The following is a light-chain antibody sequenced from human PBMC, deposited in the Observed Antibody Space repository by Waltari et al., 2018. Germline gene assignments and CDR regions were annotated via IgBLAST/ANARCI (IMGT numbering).Light chain of an antibody. CDR2: DAS. CDR3: QQYDNRLT. V-gene: IGKV1-33*01. Sequence: DIQMTQSPSSLSASVGDRLTITCQASQDMSNYLNWYQQKPGKAPKLLIYDASNLETGVPSRFSGSGSGTDFTFTISSLQPEDIATYYCQQYDNRLTFGGGTKVEIK. J-gene: IGKJ4*01. CDR1: QDMSNY.